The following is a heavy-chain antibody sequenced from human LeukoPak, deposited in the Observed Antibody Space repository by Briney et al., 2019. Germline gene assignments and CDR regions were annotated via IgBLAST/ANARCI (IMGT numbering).Heavy chain of an antibody. Sequence: GGSLRLSCAASGFTVSSNHMSWVRQAPGRGLEGVSVIYSGGSTDYADSVKGRFTISRDNLKNTLYLQMNSLRAEDTAVYYCARGPAGYNWGQGTLVTFSS. V-gene: IGHV3-53*01. CDR2: IYSGGST. J-gene: IGHJ4*02. CDR3: ARGPAGYN. D-gene: IGHD1-1*01. CDR1: GFTVSSNH.